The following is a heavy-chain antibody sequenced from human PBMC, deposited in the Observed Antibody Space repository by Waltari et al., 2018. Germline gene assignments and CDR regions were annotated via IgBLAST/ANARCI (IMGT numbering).Heavy chain of an antibody. CDR1: GFTFRGSA. V-gene: IGHV3-73*01. Sequence: DVQLVESGGGLVQPGGSLKLSCPASGFTFRGSAIHWARQASGKGLEWVGRIRSKANTYATAYGASVKGRFTISRDDSKNTAYLLMNSLKTEDTAVYYCARRNGDSSNYGMDVWGQGTTVTVSS. D-gene: IGHD4-17*01. J-gene: IGHJ6*02. CDR2: IRSKANTYAT. CDR3: ARRNGDSSNYGMDV.